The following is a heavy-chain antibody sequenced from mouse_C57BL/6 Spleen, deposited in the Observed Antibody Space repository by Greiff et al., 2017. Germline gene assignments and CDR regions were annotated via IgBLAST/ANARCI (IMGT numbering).Heavy chain of an antibody. CDR3: AREGGYYYGSSNYFDY. V-gene: IGHV1-85*01. J-gene: IGHJ2*01. CDR1: GYTFTSYD. CDR2: IYPRDGST. D-gene: IGHD1-1*01. Sequence: QVQLQQSGPELVKPGASVKLSCKASGYTFTSYDINWVKQRPGQGLEWIGWIYPRDGSTKYNETFKGKATLTVDTSSSTAYMELHSLTSEDAAVYFCAREGGYYYGSSNYFDYWGQGTTLTVSS.